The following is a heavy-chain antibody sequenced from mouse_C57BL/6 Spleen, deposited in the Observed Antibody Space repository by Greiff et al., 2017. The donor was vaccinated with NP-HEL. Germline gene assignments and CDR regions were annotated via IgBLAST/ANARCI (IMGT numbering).Heavy chain of an antibody. J-gene: IGHJ4*01. V-gene: IGHV1-52*01. CDR2: IDPSDSET. CDR1: GYNFTSYW. CDR3: ARGAMDY. Sequence: QVHVKQPGAELVRPGSSVKLSCKASGYNFTSYWMHWVKQRPIQGLEWIGNIDPSDSETHYNQKFKDKATLTVDKSSSTAYMQLSSLTSEDSAVYYCARGAMDYWGQGTSVTVSS.